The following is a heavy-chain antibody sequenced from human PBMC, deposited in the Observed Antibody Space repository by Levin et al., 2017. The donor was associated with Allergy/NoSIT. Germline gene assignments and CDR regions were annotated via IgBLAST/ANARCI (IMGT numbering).Heavy chain of an antibody. D-gene: IGHD1-14*01. CDR3: ARDSRAGSNPFDY. V-gene: IGHV1-69*13. J-gene: IGHJ4*02. Sequence: SVKVSCKASGGTFSSYAISWVRQAPGQGLEWMGGIIPIFGTANYAQKFQGRVTITADESTSTAYMELSSLRSEDTAVYYCARDSRAGSNPFDYWGQGTLVTVSS. CDR1: GGTFSSYA. CDR2: IIPIFGTA.